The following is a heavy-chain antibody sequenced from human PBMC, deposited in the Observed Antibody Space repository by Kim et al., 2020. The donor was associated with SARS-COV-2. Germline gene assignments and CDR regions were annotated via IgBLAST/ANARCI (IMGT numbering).Heavy chain of an antibody. V-gene: IGHV3-53*01. CDR3: ARYAGSSVYYFGLDV. J-gene: IGHJ6*02. D-gene: IGHD6-6*01. Sequence: AALVKGRFTFSRDHSKNPLYLQMSSLRAEDTAVYYCARYAGSSVYYFGLDVWGQGTTVTVSS.